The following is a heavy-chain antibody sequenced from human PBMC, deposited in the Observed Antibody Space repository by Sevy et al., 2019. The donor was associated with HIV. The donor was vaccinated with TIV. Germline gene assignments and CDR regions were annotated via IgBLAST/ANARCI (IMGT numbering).Heavy chain of an antibody. D-gene: IGHD3-22*01. J-gene: IGHJ4*02. Sequence: GGSLRLSCAASGFTFSSYSMNWVRQAPGKGLEWVSSISGSSNYLYYAESLKGRFIISRDNGKNSIYLQMNSLRAEDTAVYYCARATYYYDTSGPYFFDFWGQGTLVTVSS. CDR2: ISGSSNYL. V-gene: IGHV3-21*01. CDR3: ARATYYYDTSGPYFFDF. CDR1: GFTFSSYS.